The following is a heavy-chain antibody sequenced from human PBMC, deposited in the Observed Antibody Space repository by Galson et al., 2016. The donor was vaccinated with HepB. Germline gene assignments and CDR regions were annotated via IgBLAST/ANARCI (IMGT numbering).Heavy chain of an antibody. V-gene: IGHV3-23*01. J-gene: IGHJ4*02. CDR3: ARAAGGVMGSYYFDY. D-gene: IGHD3-16*01. CDR2: ITGGAGTT. Sequence: SLRLSCAASDFSFRSYAMAWVRQAPGKGLEWVSTITGGAGTTFYADSVKGRFSISRDNSKNTLHLQLTGLRAEDTAVYYCARAAGGVMGSYYFDYWGQGTLVTVSS. CDR1: DFSFRSYA.